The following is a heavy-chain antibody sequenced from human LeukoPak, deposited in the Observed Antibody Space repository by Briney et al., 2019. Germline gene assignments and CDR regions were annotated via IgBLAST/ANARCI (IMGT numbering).Heavy chain of an antibody. Sequence: SETLSLTCTVSGGSISGYYWSWIRQPPGKGLEWIGYIYYSGSTNYKPSLKSRVTISIDTSKNQFSLRLNSVTAADTAVYYCARAYDSSAYLPFSYWGQGTLVTVSS. CDR3: ARAYDSSAYLPFSY. J-gene: IGHJ4*02. CDR1: GGSISGYY. V-gene: IGHV4-59*01. CDR2: IYYSGST. D-gene: IGHD3-22*01.